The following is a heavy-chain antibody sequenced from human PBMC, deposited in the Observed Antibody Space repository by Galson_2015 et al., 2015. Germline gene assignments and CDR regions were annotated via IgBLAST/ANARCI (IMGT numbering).Heavy chain of an antibody. J-gene: IGHJ3*02. CDR2: TYWNGDK. V-gene: IGHV2-5*01. Sequence: PALVKPTQTLTLTCTFSGFSLNTGGEGVGWIRQPPGKAQEWLAQTYWNGDKRYSPSMKNRLTITKDASKNQVVLTMTNVDPVDAATYYCAHRIVKVDWAGSFDIWGRGTTVTVSS. D-gene: IGHD2-21*01. CDR3: AHRIVKVDWAGSFDI. CDR1: GFSLNTGGEG.